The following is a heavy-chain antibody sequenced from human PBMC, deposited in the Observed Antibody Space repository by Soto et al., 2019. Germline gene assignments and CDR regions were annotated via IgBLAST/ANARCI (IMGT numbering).Heavy chain of an antibody. CDR1: GYTFTSYD. V-gene: IGHV1-8*01. Sequence: ASVKVSCKASGYTFTSYDINWVRQATGQGLEWMGWMNPNSGNTGYAQKFQGRVTMTRNTSISTAYMELSSLRSEDTAVYYCARSIEAAGNPYGVDVWGQGPTATVSS. CDR3: ARSIEAAGNPYGVDV. D-gene: IGHD6-13*01. CDR2: MNPNSGNT. J-gene: IGHJ6*02.